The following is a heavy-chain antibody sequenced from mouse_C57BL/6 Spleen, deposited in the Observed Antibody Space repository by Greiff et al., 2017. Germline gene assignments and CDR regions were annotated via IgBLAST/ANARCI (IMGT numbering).Heavy chain of an antibody. CDR3: ATITTVVFDY. D-gene: IGHD1-1*01. Sequence: EVKLMESGPELVKPGASVKMSCKASGYTFTDYYMHWVKQSHGKSLEWIGYIYPNNGGNGYNQKFKGEATLTVNKSSITAYMELRSLTSEDSAVYYCATITTVVFDYWGQGTTLTVSS. J-gene: IGHJ2*01. CDR2: IYPNNGGN. CDR1: GYTFTDYY. V-gene: IGHV1-34*01.